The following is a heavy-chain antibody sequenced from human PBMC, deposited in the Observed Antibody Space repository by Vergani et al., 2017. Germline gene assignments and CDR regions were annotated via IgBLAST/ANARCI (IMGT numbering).Heavy chain of an antibody. CDR2: INQDGSEK. J-gene: IGHJ6*04. Sequence: EVQLVESGGGLVQPGGSLRLLCAASGFISSSYWINWVRQAPGKGLEWVANINQDGSEKNYVDSVKVRFFVFRDNDKESLYLQMNSLKAEDTAVYYCVRLPLIKEETATYGLYNYHAMDVWGEGATLAVSS. CDR3: VRLPLIKEETATYGLYNYHAMDV. V-gene: IGHV3-7*01. D-gene: IGHD2-8*01. CDR1: GFISSSYW.